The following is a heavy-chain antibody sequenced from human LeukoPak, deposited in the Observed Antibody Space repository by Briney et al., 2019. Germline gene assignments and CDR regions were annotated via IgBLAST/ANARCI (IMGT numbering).Heavy chain of an antibody. CDR3: ATDIRSSPLGF. CDR2: IYSGGST. V-gene: IGHV3-66*01. D-gene: IGHD3-9*01. Sequence: GGSLRLSCAASGFPFSTYAMSWVRQAPGMGLEWVSVIYSGGSTYYADSVKGRFTISRDSSNNTLFLQMSNLRADDSGLYYCATDIRSSPLGFWGHGTLVTVSS. CDR1: GFPFSTYA. J-gene: IGHJ4*01.